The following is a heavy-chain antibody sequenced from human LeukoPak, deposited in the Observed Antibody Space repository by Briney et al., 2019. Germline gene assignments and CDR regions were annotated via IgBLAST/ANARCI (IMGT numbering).Heavy chain of an antibody. V-gene: IGHV5-10-1*01. Sequence: GESLKISCKGSGYSFTSYWISWVRQMPGKGLEWMGRIDPSDSYTNYSPSFQGHVTISADKSISTAYPQWSSLKASDTAMYYCARHGDPGTSYPGDYTDFDYWGQGTLVTVSS. D-gene: IGHD4-17*01. CDR2: IDPSDSYT. CDR1: GYSFTSYW. J-gene: IGHJ4*02. CDR3: ARHGDPGTSYPGDYTDFDY.